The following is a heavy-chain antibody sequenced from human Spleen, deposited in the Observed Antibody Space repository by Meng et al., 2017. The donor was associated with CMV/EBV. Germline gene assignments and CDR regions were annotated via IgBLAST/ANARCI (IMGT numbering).Heavy chain of an antibody. J-gene: IGHJ6*02. CDR2: ISSSSTII. CDR3: ARAYYYYYGMDV. V-gene: IGHV3-48*04. Sequence: GESLKISCAASGFTFRTYSMNWVRQAPGKGLEWVSYISSSSTIIYYADSVKGRFTISRDNAKNSLYLQMNSLRAEDTAVYYCARAYYYYYGMDVWGQGTTVTVSS. CDR1: GFTFRTYS.